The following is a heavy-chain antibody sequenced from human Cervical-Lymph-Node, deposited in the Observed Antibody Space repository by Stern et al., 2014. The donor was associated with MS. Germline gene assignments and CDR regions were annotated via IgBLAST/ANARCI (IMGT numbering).Heavy chain of an antibody. D-gene: IGHD6-19*01. CDR3: ARMVAGYWYFDL. CDR1: GFSLSTSGMR. J-gene: IGHJ2*01. V-gene: IGHV2-70*04. Sequence: ESGPALVKPTQTLTLTCTFSGFSLSTSGMRVSWIRQPPGKALEWLARIDWDDDKFYSTSLKTRLTISKDTSKNQVVLTMTNMDPVDTATYYCARMVAGYWYFDLWGRGTLVTVSS. CDR2: IDWDDDK.